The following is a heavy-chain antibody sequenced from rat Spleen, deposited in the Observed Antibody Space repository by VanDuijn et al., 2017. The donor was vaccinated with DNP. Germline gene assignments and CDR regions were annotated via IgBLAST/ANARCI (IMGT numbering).Heavy chain of an antibody. CDR3: ARGNDGYFPNWYFDF. CDR2: ISYSGRT. D-gene: IGHD1-12*03. V-gene: IGHV3-1*01. Sequence: EVQLQESGPGLVKPSQSLSLTCSVTGYSITSNYWGWTRQFPGNKMEYIGHISYSGRTNYNPSLKRRISITRDTSKNQFFLHLNSVTTEDTATYYCARGNDGYFPNWYFDFWGPGTMVTVSS. J-gene: IGHJ1*01. CDR1: GYSITSNY.